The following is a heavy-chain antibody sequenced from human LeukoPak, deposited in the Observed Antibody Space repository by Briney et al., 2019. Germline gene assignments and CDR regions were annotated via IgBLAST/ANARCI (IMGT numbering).Heavy chain of an antibody. J-gene: IGHJ4*02. V-gene: IGHV4-39*01. CDR1: GGSISSSSYY. CDR3: ARTPRDGYNSPYFDY. D-gene: IGHD5-24*01. CDR2: IYYSGNT. Sequence: SETLSLTCTVSGGSISSSSYYWGWIRQPPGTGLEWIGSIYYSGNTYYNPSLKSRVTISVDTSKNQFSLKLSSVTAADTAVHYCARTPRDGYNSPYFDYWGQGTLVTVSS.